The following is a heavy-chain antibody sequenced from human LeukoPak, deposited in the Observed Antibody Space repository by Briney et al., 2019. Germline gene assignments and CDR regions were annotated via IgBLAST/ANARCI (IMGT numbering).Heavy chain of an antibody. V-gene: IGHV1-2*02. CDR3: AREGGGHEYGVYYGLDV. J-gene: IGHJ6*02. CDR1: GYTFTGYY. D-gene: IGHD4-17*01. Sequence: GASVKVSCKASGYTFTGYYIHWVRQAPGQGLEWMGWITPYSGGTNYAQNFQGRVTMTRDTSISTAYMELSNLRSDDTAIYYCAREGGGHEYGVYYGLDVWGQGTTVTVSS. CDR2: ITPYSGGT.